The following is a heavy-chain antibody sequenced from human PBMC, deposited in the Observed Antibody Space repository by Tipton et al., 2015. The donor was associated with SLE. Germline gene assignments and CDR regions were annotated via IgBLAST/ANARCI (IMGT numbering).Heavy chain of an antibody. CDR2: IYYSGST. D-gene: IGHD1-26*01. J-gene: IGHJ3*02. CDR3: AREVVGADDAFDI. V-gene: IGHV4-59*01. Sequence: LRLSCTVSGGSISSYYWSWIRQPPGKGLEWIGYIYYSGSTNYNPSLKCRVTISVDTSKNQFSLKLSSVTAADTAVYYCAREVVGADDAFDIWAKGQWSPSLQ. CDR1: GGSISSYY.